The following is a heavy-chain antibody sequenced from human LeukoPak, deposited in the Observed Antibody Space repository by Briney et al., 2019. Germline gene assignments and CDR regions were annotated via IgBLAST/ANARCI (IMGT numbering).Heavy chain of an antibody. Sequence: PGGSLRLSCAVSGFTFSNYWMHWVRHAPGKGLVWVSRINTDGSSTDYADSVKGRFTISRDNAKNTLYLQMNSLRAEDTAVYYCARDLDGYRSGNGAWGQGTLVTVSS. J-gene: IGHJ5*02. V-gene: IGHV3-74*01. CDR3: ARDLDGYRSGNGA. CDR2: INTDGSST. CDR1: GFTFSNYW. D-gene: IGHD5-12*01.